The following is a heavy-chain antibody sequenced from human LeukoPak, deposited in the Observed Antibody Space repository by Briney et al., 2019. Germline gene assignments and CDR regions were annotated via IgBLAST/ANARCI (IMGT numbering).Heavy chain of an antibody. V-gene: IGHV4-39*01. CDR1: GDSMSSSSYY. J-gene: IGHJ4*02. Sequence: PSETLSLTCTVSGDSMSSSSYYWGWIRQPPGKGLEWIGNIYYSGCAHYNPSLKSRVTISVDMSKNQFSLRLSSVTTADTAEFYCARLNGVMDYFDYWGQGTLVTVSS. CDR2: IYYSGCA. D-gene: IGHD2-8*01. CDR3: ARLNGVMDYFDY.